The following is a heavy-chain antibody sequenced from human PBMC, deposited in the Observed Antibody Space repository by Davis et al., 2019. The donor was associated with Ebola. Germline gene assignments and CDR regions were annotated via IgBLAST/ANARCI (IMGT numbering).Heavy chain of an antibody. V-gene: IGHV1-18*01. Sequence: ASVTVSCKASGYTFTSYGISWVRQAPGQGLEWMGWISAYNGNTNYAQKLQGRVTMTRDTSISTAYMELSRLRSDDTAVYYCARRLTTVTTNRNYYYYYGMDVWGQGTAVTVSS. CDR3: ARRLTTVTTNRNYYYYYGMDV. CDR1: GYTFTSYG. D-gene: IGHD4-11*01. J-gene: IGHJ6*02. CDR2: ISAYNGNT.